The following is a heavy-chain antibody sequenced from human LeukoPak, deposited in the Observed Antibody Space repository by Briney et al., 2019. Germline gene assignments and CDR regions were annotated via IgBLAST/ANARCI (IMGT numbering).Heavy chain of an antibody. CDR1: GNSFTNSW. CDR3: ARHETGPYFDY. CDR2: IYPDDSDT. V-gene: IGHV5-51*01. J-gene: IGHJ4*02. D-gene: IGHD1-1*01. Sequence: GESLKISCKSSGNSFTNSWIGWVRQMPGKGLEWMGIIYPDDSDTKYSPSFQGQVTISADKSITTAYLQWSSLKASDTAMYYCARHETGPYFDYWGQGTLVTVSS.